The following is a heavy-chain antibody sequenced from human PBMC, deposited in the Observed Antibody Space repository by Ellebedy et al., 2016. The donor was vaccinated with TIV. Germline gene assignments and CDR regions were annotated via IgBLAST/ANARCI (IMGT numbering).Heavy chain of an antibody. CDR2: IIAIFGST. CDR3: ARGQTYVVTLFDY. Sequence: ASVKVSCKASGGIFRSYAISWVRQAPGQGLEWVGGIIAIFGSTKYAPKFQGRVTITADESTSTAYMELSSLRSEDTAVYYCARGQTYVVTLFDYWGQGTLVTVSS. J-gene: IGHJ4*02. V-gene: IGHV1-69*13. CDR1: GGIFRSYA. D-gene: IGHD3-10*02.